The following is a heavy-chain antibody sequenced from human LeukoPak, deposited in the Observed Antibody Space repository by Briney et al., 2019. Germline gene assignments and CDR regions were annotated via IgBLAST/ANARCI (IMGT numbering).Heavy chain of an antibody. CDR1: GYTFTGYY. V-gene: IGHV1-2*02. CDR2: IYPNSGGT. CDR3: ARVLNYDYVWGSSPSGFFDP. D-gene: IGHD3-16*01. J-gene: IGHJ5*02. Sequence: ASVKVSCKASGYTFTGYYMHWVRQAPGQGLEWMGWIYPNSGGTNYAQKFQGRVTMTRDTSISTAYMELSRLRSDDTAVYYCARVLNYDYVWGSSPSGFFDPWGQGTLVTVSS.